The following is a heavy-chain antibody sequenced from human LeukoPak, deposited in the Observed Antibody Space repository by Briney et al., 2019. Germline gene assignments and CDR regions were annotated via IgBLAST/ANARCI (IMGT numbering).Heavy chain of an antibody. D-gene: IGHD6-13*01. CDR2: IYYSGST. CDR3: ARAAPSGIAAAGASPPPVDY. Sequence: SQTLSLTCTVSGGSISSGGYYWSWIRQHPGKGLEWIGYIYYSGSTYYNPSLKSRVTISVDTSKNQFSLKLSSVTAADTAVYYCARAAPSGIAAAGASPPPVDYWGQGTLVTVSS. CDR1: GGSISSGGYY. V-gene: IGHV4-31*03. J-gene: IGHJ4*02.